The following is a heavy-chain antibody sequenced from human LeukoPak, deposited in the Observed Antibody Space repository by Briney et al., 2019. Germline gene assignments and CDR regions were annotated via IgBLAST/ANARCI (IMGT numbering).Heavy chain of an antibody. CDR2: IIPIFGTP. V-gene: IGHV1-69*05. Sequence: ASVKVSCKASGGTFSSYPISWVRQAPGQGHEWMGGIIPIFGTPNYAQKFQGRVTISTDESTSTAYMELSSLRSEDTAVYFCARDLRNWTDVLYAFDIWGQGTTVTVSS. CDR3: ARDLRNWTDVLYAFDI. J-gene: IGHJ3*02. D-gene: IGHD1-1*01. CDR1: GGTFSSYP.